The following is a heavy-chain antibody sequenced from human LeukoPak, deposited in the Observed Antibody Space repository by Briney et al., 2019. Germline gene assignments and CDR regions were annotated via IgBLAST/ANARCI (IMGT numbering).Heavy chain of an antibody. Sequence: GGSLRLSCAASGVTFSGSAMHWVRQASGKGLEWVGGIISKANSYATAYAASVDGRFTRAREYSKYTAYLQMHSLKPEATAVYYCTHTYYDYVWGSYRQDWGQGTLVTVSS. CDR3: THTYYDYVWGSYRQD. J-gene: IGHJ4*02. V-gene: IGHV3-73*01. CDR2: IISKANSYAT. CDR1: GVTFSGSA. D-gene: IGHD3-16*02.